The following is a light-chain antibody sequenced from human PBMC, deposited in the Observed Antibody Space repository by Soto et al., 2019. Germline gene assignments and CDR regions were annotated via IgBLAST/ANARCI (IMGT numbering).Light chain of an antibody. CDR3: TSYAGSNNLV. V-gene: IGLV2-8*01. CDR1: SSDIVGYNY. J-gene: IGLJ3*02. Sequence: QSALTQPPSASGSPGQSVTISCTGTSSDIVGYNYVSWYQQHPGKAPKLIIYEVSKRPSGVPDRFSGSKSGNTASLTVSGLQAEDEADYYCTSYAGSNNLVFAGGTKLTVL. CDR2: EVS.